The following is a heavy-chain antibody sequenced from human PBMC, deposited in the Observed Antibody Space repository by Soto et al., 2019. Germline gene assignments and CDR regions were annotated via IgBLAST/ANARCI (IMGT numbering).Heavy chain of an antibody. CDR2: FYYSGST. J-gene: IGHJ6*02. Sequence: AAIVSTTCKPSLIRQPPGKGLECIWNFYYSGSTYYNPSLRSRVTLSVDASKNQFSVKVGSVTATDTAVYYCARSVGDYYYGMDVWGQGTTVT. CDR1: AAIVSTTCK. D-gene: IGHD1-26*01. CDR3: ARSVGDYYYGMDV. V-gene: IGHV4-39*01.